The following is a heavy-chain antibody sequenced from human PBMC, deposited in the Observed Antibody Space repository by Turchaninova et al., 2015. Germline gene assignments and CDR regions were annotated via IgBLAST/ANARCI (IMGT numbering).Heavy chain of an antibody. CDR3: ASSGWTSFSMDV. J-gene: IGHJ6*02. V-gene: IGHV1-18*04. CDR2: ISAYNGNT. CDR1: GYTFTSAG. Sequence: QVQLVQSGAEVKMVQEPGAIVMVTGKASGYTFTSAGIRCGRKAPGQGLEWMGWISAYNGNTNYAQKLQGRVTMTTDTSTSTAYMELRSLRSDDTAVYYCASSGWTSFSMDVWGQGTTVTVSS. D-gene: IGHD6-19*01.